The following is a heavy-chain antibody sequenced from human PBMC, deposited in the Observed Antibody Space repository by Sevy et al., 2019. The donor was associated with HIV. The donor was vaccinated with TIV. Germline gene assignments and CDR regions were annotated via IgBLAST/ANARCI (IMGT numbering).Heavy chain of an antibody. CDR2: VSYDGNTK. J-gene: IGHJ4*02. V-gene: IGHV3-30*04. CDR1: GFTFSGYA. CDR3: VRDGGCSSTSCLLYFDY. D-gene: IGHD2-2*01. Sequence: GGSLRLSCAASGFTFSGYAMHWVRQAPGKGLEWVGLVSYDGNTKYYADSVKGRFTISRDNAKNSLYLQMNSLRAEDTAVYYCVRDGGCSSTSCLLYFDYWGQGTLVTVSS.